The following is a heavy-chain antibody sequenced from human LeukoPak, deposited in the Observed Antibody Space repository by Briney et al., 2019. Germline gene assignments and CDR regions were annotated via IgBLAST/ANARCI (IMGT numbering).Heavy chain of an antibody. CDR1: GGSISSYY. CDR3: ARTAAAPYYYYYYMDV. D-gene: IGHD6-13*01. V-gene: IGHV4-59*01. J-gene: IGHJ6*03. CDR2: IYYSGST. Sequence: SETLSLTCTVSGGSISSYYWSWIRQPPGKGLEWIGYIYYSGSTNYNPSLKSRVTISVDTSKNQFSLKLSSVTAADTAVYYCARTAAAPYYYYYYMDVWGKGTTVTASS.